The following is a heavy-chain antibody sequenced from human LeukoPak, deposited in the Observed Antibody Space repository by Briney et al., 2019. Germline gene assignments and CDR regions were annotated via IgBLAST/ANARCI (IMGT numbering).Heavy chain of an antibody. CDR1: GGSISSSSYY. J-gene: IGHJ5*02. CDR2: IYYSGST. Sequence: SEILSLTCTVSGGSISSSSYYWGWIRQPPGKGLEWIGSIYYSGSTYYNPSLKSRVTISVDTSKNQFSLKLSSVTAADTAVYYCARGIQLWLNWFDPWGQGTLVTVSS. CDR3: ARGIQLWLNWFDP. D-gene: IGHD5-18*01. V-gene: IGHV4-39*01.